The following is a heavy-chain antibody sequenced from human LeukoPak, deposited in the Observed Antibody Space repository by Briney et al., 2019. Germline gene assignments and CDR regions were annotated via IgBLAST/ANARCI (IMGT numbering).Heavy chain of an antibody. CDR1: GFPFSTYG. CDR3: ARARAPDY. CDR2: ISYDGSDQ. D-gene: IGHD4/OR15-4a*01. J-gene: IGHJ4*02. V-gene: IGHV3-30*03. Sequence: GGSLRLSCAASGFPFSTYGMRWVRQAPGKGLEWVAVISYDGSDQYYADSVKGRFTISRDNAKNPLFLQMNSLRAEDTAVYYCARARAPDYWGQGTLVTVSS.